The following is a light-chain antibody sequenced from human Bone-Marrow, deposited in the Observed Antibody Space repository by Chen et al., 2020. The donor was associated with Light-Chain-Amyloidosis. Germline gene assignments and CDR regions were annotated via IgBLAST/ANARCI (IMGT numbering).Light chain of an antibody. CDR1: SSDVGNYNL. CDR2: EVT. V-gene: IGLV2-23*02. Sequence: QSALTQPASVSGSPGQSITISCTGTSSDVGNYNLVSWYQQHPDKAPKLIVYEVTKRPSGVSTRFAGSKSGTTASLTISGLQAEEEAHYYCCSYAGLYTLVFGGGTKLSVV. J-gene: IGLJ2*01. CDR3: CSYAGLYTLV.